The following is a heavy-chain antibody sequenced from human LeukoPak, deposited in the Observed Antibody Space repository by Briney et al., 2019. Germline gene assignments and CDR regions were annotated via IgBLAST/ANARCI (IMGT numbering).Heavy chain of an antibody. J-gene: IGHJ4*02. D-gene: IGHD6-13*01. V-gene: IGHV3-7*03. CDR2: IRQDGDTK. Sequence: GGSLRLSCAASGFPFNAYWMTWVRQAPGKGLEWVANIRQDGDTKYYVDSVEGRFTVSRDNAMNSLYLQMNSLRAEDTAIYYCARSLPYGTTWYGRSDFWGQGTLVTVSS. CDR1: GFPFNAYW. CDR3: ARSLPYGTTWYGRSDF.